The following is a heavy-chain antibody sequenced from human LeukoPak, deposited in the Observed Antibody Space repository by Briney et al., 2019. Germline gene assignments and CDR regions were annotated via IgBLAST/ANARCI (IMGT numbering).Heavy chain of an antibody. D-gene: IGHD3-3*01. Sequence: KPSETLSLTCAVSGYSISSGYYWGWIRQPPGKRLEWIGSIYHSGSTYYNPSLKSRVTISVDTSKNQFSLKLSSVTAADTAVHYCARHSGIYDFWSGYDYWGQGTLVTVSS. CDR1: GYSISSGYY. CDR3: ARHSGIYDFWSGYDY. V-gene: IGHV4-38-2*01. CDR2: IYHSGST. J-gene: IGHJ4*02.